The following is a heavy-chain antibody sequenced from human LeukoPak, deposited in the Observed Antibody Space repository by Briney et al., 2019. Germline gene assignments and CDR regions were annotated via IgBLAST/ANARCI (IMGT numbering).Heavy chain of an antibody. J-gene: IGHJ3*02. CDR3: ARSTAFAFDI. CDR2: IKPDGREE. V-gene: IGHV3-7*04. D-gene: IGHD3-3*02. Sequence: GGSLRLSCAASGFAFSSSWMTWVRKAPGKGLDWVANIKPDGREEHYVDIVKGRFTISRDNAKNSVYLQMNGLRAEDTAVYYCARSTAFAFDIWGQGTMVTVAS. CDR1: GFAFSSSW.